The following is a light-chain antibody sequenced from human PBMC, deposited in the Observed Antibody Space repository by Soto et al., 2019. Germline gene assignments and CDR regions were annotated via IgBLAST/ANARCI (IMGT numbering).Light chain of an antibody. CDR1: QSVSSY. Sequence: EIVLTQSPATLSLSPGERATLSCRASQSVSSYLAWYQQKPGQAPRLLFYDASNRATGIPARFSGSGSGTDFTLTISSLEPEDFAVYYCQQRSSWPRTFGQGTKVEIK. CDR2: DAS. CDR3: QQRSSWPRT. V-gene: IGKV3-11*01. J-gene: IGKJ1*01.